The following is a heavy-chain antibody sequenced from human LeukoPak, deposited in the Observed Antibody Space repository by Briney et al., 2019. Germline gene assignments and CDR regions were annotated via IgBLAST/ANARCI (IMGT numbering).Heavy chain of an antibody. J-gene: IGHJ4*02. CDR1: GYTLTTYA. Sequence: ASEKVSCTASGYTLTTYAIHWVRHAPGNSPDTMPCINTCNGTSNYLYKFQVRGTITRDTSARTAYMELSSLRSEDTAVYYCARGGYIYGFDHWGQGTLVTVSS. CDR2: INTCNGTS. V-gene: IGHV1-3*04. CDR3: ARGGYIYGFDH. D-gene: IGHD5-18*01.